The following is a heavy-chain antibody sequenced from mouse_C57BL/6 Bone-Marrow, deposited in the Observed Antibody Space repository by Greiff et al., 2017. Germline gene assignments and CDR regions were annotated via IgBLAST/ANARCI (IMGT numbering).Heavy chain of an antibody. CDR2: ISDGGSYT. V-gene: IGHV5-4*03. CDR3: ALYYGGYIDY. Sequence: DVKLVESGGGLVKPGGSLKLSCAASGFTFSSYAMSWVRQTPEKRLEWVATISDGGSYTYYPDNVKGRYTISRDNAKNNLYLQMSHLKSEDTAMYYCALYYGGYIDYWGQGTTLTVSS. CDR1: GFTFSSYA. D-gene: IGHD1-1*01. J-gene: IGHJ2*01.